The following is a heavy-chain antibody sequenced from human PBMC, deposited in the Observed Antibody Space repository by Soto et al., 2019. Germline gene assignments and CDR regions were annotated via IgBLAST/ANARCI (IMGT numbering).Heavy chain of an antibody. J-gene: IGHJ5*02. CDR2: ISGSGAST. CDR1: GFTFSTYA. V-gene: IGHV3-23*01. CDR3: ANPYFDP. Sequence: GGSLRLSCAASGFTFSTYAMSWVRQAPGKGLEWVSGISGSGASTYYADSVKGRFTISRDNSKNTVFLQMNSLRVEDTAVYYCANPYFDPWGQGTLVTVSS.